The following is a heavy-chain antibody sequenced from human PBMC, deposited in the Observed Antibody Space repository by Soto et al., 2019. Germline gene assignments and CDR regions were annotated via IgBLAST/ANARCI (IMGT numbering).Heavy chain of an antibody. Sequence: QVQLMQSGAEVRKPGASVKVSCKASGYTFTDYDINWGRQATGQGLEWLGWMTPNSGNTGYAQKFQSRVTMTRDTSRSTAYMELSSLTSEDTAVYYCARHLYNTGDFAHWGQGTLVTVSS. CDR2: MTPNSGNT. J-gene: IGHJ4*02. CDR1: GYTFTDYD. D-gene: IGHD3-16*01. V-gene: IGHV1-8*02. CDR3: ARHLYNTGDFAH.